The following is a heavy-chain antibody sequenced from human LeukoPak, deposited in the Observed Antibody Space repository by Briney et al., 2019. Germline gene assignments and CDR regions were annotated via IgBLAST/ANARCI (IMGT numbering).Heavy chain of an antibody. D-gene: IGHD4-17*01. CDR3: ARVGDYGDYHPFDY. CDR2: TYYRSKWYN. CDR1: GDSVSSNSAA. Sequence: SQTLSLTCAISGDSVSSNSAAWNWIRQSPSRGLEWLGRTYYRSKWYNDYAVSAKSRITINPDTSKNQFSLQLNSVTPEDTAVYYCARVGDYGDYHPFDYWGQGTLVTVSS. V-gene: IGHV6-1*01. J-gene: IGHJ4*02.